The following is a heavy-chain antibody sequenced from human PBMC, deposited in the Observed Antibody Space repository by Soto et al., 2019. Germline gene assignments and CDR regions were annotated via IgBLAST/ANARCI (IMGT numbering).Heavy chain of an antibody. J-gene: IGHJ4*02. D-gene: IGHD2-8*01. CDR1: GYTLSNFG. V-gene: IGHV1-18*01. Sequence: QVQLVQSGGEVKKPGASVKVSCKASGYTLSNFGLSWVRQAPGQGLELMGWISPYNGNTNYAQKLQGRLTMTTDTSTSTAYKELRSLRSDDTAVYYCARDRLGVSVTGGGFDSWGQGTLVTVSS. CDR3: ARDRLGVSVTGGGFDS. CDR2: ISPYNGNT.